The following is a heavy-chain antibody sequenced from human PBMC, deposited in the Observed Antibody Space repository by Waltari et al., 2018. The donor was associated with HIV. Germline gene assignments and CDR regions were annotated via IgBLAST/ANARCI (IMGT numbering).Heavy chain of an antibody. CDR2: INPNRGGT. Sequence: QVQLVQSGAEVKKPGASVKVSCTASGYTFTGYYMHWVRQAPGQGLEWMRWINPNRGGTNHAQKFQGRVTMTRDTSISTAYMELSRLRSDDTAVYYCARDRARTTDYYYYGRDVWGQGTTVTVSS. CDR3: ARDRARTTDYYYYGRDV. CDR1: GYTFTGYY. D-gene: IGHD1-7*01. J-gene: IGHJ6*02. V-gene: IGHV1-2*02.